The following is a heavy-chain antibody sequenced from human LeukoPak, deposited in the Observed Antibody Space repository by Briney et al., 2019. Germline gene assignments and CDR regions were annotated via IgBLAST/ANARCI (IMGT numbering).Heavy chain of an antibody. D-gene: IGHD3-22*01. CDR2: ISAYNGNT. J-gene: IGHJ4*02. V-gene: IGHV1-18*01. Sequence: ASVKVSCKASGYTFTSYGISWVRQAPGQGLEWMGWISAYNGNTNYAQKLQGRVTITADKSTSTAYMELSSLRSEDTAVYYCARVGTWGTHSSGYYGGGFFDYWGQGTLVTVSS. CDR3: ARVGTWGTHSSGYYGGGFFDY. CDR1: GYTFTSYG.